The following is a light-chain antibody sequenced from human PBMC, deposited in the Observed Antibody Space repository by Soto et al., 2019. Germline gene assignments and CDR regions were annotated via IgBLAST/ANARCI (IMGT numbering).Light chain of an antibody. J-gene: IGLJ1*01. V-gene: IGLV3-21*02. Sequence: SYELTQPPSVSVAPGQTARSTCGGNNIGSTSVHWYQQRPGQAPVLVVYDDNDRPSGIPERFSGSNSENTATLTITRVEAGDEADYYCQVWNITTDHYVFGTGTKVTVL. CDR2: DDN. CDR1: NIGSTS. CDR3: QVWNITTDHYV.